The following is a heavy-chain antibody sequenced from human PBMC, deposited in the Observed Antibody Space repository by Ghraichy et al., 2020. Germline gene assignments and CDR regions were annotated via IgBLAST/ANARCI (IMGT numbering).Heavy chain of an antibody. V-gene: IGHV3-48*01. CDR1: GFTFSGAS. D-gene: IGHD1-14*01. CDR3: ARDVVTTSRDW. Sequence: GGSLRLSCAASGFTFSGASMNWVRQAPGKALEWLSYIDSSSSTIFYADSDKGRFTISRDNAKNSLYLQMNSLRGDDTAVYYCARDVVTTSRDWWGQGTLVTVSS. J-gene: IGHJ4*02. CDR2: IDSSSSTI.